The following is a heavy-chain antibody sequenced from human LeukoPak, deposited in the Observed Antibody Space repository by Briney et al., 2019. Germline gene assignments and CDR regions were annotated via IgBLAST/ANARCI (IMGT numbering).Heavy chain of an antibody. CDR3: ANSGSWSQYFDY. CDR1: GFTFSNYG. V-gene: IGHV3-30*18. D-gene: IGHD6-13*01. CDR2: ISYDGSNK. Sequence: GGSLRLSCDASGFTFSNYGMHWVRQAPGKGLEWVAVISYDGSNKYYADSVKGRFTISRDNSKNTLYLQMNSLRAEDTAVYYCANSGSWSQYFDYWGQGTLVTVSS. J-gene: IGHJ4*02.